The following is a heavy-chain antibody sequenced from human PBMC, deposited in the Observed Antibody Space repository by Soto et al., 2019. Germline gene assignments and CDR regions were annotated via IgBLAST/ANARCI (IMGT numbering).Heavy chain of an antibody. CDR1: GGSISSGGYY. V-gene: IGHV4-31*03. D-gene: IGHD3-22*01. Sequence: QVQLQESGPGLVKPSQTLSLTCTVSGGSISSGGYYWSWIRQHPGKGLEWIGYIYYSGSTYCNPSLKSRVTISVDTSKNQCSLKLGSVSAADTAVSYCARQGGDSSAYYYDYWCQGTLVTVSS. CDR2: IYYSGST. J-gene: IGHJ4*02. CDR3: ARQGGDSSAYYYDY.